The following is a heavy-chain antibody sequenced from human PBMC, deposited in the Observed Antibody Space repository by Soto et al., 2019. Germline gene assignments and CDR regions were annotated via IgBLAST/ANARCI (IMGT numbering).Heavy chain of an antibody. V-gene: IGHV3-21*04. J-gene: IGHJ6*02. D-gene: IGHD3-10*01. Sequence: GGSLRLSCAASGFTFSIYSMSWVRQAPGKGLEWVSSMAAITGNKYYADSVKGRFTISRDSPKNSLDLQMNSLRAEDTAVYYCAKDLYYGSGTSTYYYGMDVWGQGTTVTVSS. CDR3: AKDLYYGSGTSTYYYGMDV. CDR1: GFTFSIYS. CDR2: MAAITGNK.